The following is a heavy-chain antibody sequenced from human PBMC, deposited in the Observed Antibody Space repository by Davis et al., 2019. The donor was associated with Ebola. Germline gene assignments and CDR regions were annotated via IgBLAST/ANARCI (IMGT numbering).Heavy chain of an antibody. Sequence: PSETLSLTCTVSGGSISSYYWSWIRQPPGKGLEWIGYIYYSGSTNYNPSLKSRVTISVDTSKNQFSLKLSSVTAADTAVYYCARLNSSSWYGYYYYYMDVWGKGTTVTVSS. CDR3: ARLNSSSWYGYYYYYMDV. CDR1: GGSISSYY. CDR2: IYYSGST. J-gene: IGHJ6*03. V-gene: IGHV4-59*01. D-gene: IGHD6-13*01.